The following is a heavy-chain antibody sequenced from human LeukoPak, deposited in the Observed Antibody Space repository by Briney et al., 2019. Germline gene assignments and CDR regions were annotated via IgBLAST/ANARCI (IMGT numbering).Heavy chain of an antibody. CDR2: IYPGDSDT. CDR3: ARTPRYMGWFDP. D-gene: IGHD1-1*01. CDR1: GYSFTTYW. V-gene: IGHV5-51*01. Sequence: GESLKISCKGSGYSFTTYWIGWVRQMPGKGLEWMGIIYPGDSDTRYSPSFQGQVTFSADKSISTAYLQWRSLKASDTAMYYCARTPRYMGWFDPWGQGTLVTVSS. J-gene: IGHJ5*02.